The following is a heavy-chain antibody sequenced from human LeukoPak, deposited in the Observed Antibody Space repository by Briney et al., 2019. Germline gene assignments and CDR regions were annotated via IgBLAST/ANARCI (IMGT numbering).Heavy chain of an antibody. CDR1: GFTLSSYW. CDR2: IDSDGTTI. Sequence: GGSLRLSCAVSGFTLSSYWMHWVRQAPGKGLVWVSRIDSDGTTIGYADSVKGRFTISRDNANNTLYLQMNSLRAEDAGVYYCARGLTLLGYCSGTSCLMNYWGQGTLVTVSS. D-gene: IGHD2-2*01. J-gene: IGHJ4*02. V-gene: IGHV3-74*01. CDR3: ARGLTLLGYCSGTSCLMNY.